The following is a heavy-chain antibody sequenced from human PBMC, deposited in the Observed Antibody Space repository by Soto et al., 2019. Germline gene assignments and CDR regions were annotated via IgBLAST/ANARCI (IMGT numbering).Heavy chain of an antibody. D-gene: IGHD3-22*01. CDR2: IYHSGST. J-gene: IGHJ4*02. V-gene: IGHV4-30-2*01. CDR3: ARGAPVVNDY. CDR1: GGSISSGGYF. Sequence: TLSLTCAVSGGSISSGGYFWSWIRQPPGKGLEWIGYIYHSGSTYYNPSLKSRVSISVDRSKNQFSLKLSSVTAADTAVYYCARGAPVVNDYWGQGTLVTVSS.